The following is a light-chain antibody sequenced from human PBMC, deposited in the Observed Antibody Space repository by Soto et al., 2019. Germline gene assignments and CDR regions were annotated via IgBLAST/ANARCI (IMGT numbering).Light chain of an antibody. CDR1: SSNIGADYV. Sequence: QSVLTQPPSVSGAPGQRVTISCTGSSSNIGADYVVQWYQQLPGRAPKLLIHGNNNRPSGVPDRFSDSKSGTSASLAITGLQAEDEADYYCQSYDSSLSAWVFGGGTKVTVL. CDR3: QSYDSSLSAWV. CDR2: GNN. J-gene: IGLJ3*02. V-gene: IGLV1-40*01.